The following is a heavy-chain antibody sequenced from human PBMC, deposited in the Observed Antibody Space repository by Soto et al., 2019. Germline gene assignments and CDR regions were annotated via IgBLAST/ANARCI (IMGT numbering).Heavy chain of an antibody. V-gene: IGHV3-49*03. D-gene: IGHD6-25*01. J-gene: IGHJ5*02. CDR3: TRDLNGAAPTGFDP. Sequence: GGSLRLSCTASGFTFGDYAMSWFRQAPGKGLEWVGFIRSNAYGGTTEYAASVKGRFTISRDDSKSIAYLQMNSLKTEDTAVYYCTRDLNGAAPTGFDPWGQGTLVTVSS. CDR1: GFTFGDYA. CDR2: IRSNAYGGTT.